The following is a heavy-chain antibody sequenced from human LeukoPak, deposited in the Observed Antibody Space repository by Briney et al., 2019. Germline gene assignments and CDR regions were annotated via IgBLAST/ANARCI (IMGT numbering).Heavy chain of an antibody. CDR2: FYPTGST. D-gene: IGHD2-15*01. V-gene: IGHV4-4*07. CDR1: GGSISSYY. CDR3: ARVDGSCSGGSCPSGNWFDP. Sequence: SETLSLTCTVSGGSISSYYWSWIRQPAGKGLEWIGRFYPTGSTNYNPSFKSRVTISVDTSKNQFSLKLSSVTAADTAVYYCARVDGSCSGGSCPSGNWFDPWGQGTLVTVSS. J-gene: IGHJ5*02.